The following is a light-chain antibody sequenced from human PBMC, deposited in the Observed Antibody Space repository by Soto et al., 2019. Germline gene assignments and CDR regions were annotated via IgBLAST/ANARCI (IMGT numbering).Light chain of an antibody. CDR1: QSISSW. CDR2: KAS. Sequence: DIQMTQSPSTLSASVGDRVTITCRASQSISSWLAWYQQKPGKAPKLLIYKASSLESGVPSRFSGSGSGTDFTLTISSLQPDDFATYYCQQYNSYLRTFGQGTKVEIK. CDR3: QQYNSYLRT. J-gene: IGKJ1*01. V-gene: IGKV1-5*03.